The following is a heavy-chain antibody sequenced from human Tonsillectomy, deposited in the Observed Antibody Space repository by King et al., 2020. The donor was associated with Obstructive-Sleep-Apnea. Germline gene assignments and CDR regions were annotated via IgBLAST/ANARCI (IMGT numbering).Heavy chain of an antibody. D-gene: IGHD6-6*01. CDR2: IIPIFDKT. Sequence: EQLVQSGAEVKKPGSSVKVYCKASGGTFSSNIFSWVRQAPGQGLEWMGGIIPIFDKTNYAQNFQGRVTITADESTSTAYMELSSLRSEDTAVYYCARGGSFSSSSPDFDYWGQGTLVTVS. CDR3: ARGGSFSSSSPDFDY. J-gene: IGHJ4*02. CDR1: GGTFSSNI. V-gene: IGHV1-69*01.